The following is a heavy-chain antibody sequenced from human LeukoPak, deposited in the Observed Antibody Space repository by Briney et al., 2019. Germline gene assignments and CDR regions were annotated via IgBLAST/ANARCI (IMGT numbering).Heavy chain of an antibody. CDR2: ISSSSSTI. D-gene: IGHD3-9*01. V-gene: IGHV3-48*01. Sequence: GGSLRLSCAASGFTFSSYAMSWVRQAPGKGLEWVSYISSSSSTIYYADSVKGRFTISRDNVKNSLYLQMNSLRAEDTAVYYCARALRYFDWLSTSPEYNWFDPWGQGTLVTVSS. CDR1: GFTFSSYA. CDR3: ARALRYFDWLSTSPEYNWFDP. J-gene: IGHJ5*02.